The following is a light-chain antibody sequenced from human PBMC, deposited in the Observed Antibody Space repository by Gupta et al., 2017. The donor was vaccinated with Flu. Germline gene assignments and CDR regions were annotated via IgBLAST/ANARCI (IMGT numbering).Light chain of an antibody. CDR2: EVS. V-gene: IGLV2-18*02. Sequence: VTISCTGTSSDVGSYNRVSWYQQSPGTLPKLIISEVSNRPSGVPDRFSGSKSGNTASLTISGLQAEDEADYYCSSHTSISTFGVFGGGTKLT. CDR1: SSDVGSYNR. J-gene: IGLJ2*01. CDR3: SSHTSISTFGV.